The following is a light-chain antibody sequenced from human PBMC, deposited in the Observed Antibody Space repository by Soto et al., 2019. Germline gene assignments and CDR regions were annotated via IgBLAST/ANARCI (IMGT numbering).Light chain of an antibody. CDR1: QDITNF. CDR3: QQYDTYPYT. J-gene: IGKJ5*01. Sequence: DIQMTQSPSSLSASVGDRVTITCQASQDITNFLNWYQQKPGKAPKVLIYDASNLKTGVPSRFSGSGSGTDFTFPISSLQPEDIATYYCQQYDTYPYTFGQGTRLEIK. V-gene: IGKV1-33*01. CDR2: DAS.